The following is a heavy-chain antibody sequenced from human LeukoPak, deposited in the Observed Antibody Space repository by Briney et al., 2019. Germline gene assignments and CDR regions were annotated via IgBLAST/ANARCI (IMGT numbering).Heavy chain of an antibody. CDR1: GGTFSSYA. CDR3: ARDLGAAPPDY. Sequence: GASVKVSCKASGGTFSSYAISWVRQAPGQGLEWMGGIIPIFGTANYAQKLQGRVTITADESTSTAYMELSSLRSEDTAVYYCARDLGAAPPDYWGQGTLVTVSS. V-gene: IGHV1-69*13. D-gene: IGHD6-13*01. J-gene: IGHJ4*02. CDR2: IIPIFGTA.